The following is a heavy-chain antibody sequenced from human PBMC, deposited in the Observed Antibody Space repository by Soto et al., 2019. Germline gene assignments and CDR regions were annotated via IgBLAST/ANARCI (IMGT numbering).Heavy chain of an antibody. J-gene: IGHJ4*02. CDR1: GGSISSYY. Sequence: SETLSLTCTVSGGSISSYYLSWIRQPPGKGLEWIGYIYYSGSTNYNPSLKSRVTISVDTSKNQFSLKLSSVTAADTAVYYCARDQDGYNPYYFDYWGQGTLVTVSS. CDR2: IYYSGST. D-gene: IGHD5-12*01. CDR3: ARDQDGYNPYYFDY. V-gene: IGHV4-59*01.